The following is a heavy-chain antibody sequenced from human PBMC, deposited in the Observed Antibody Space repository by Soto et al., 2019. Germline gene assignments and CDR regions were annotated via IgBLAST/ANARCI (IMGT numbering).Heavy chain of an antibody. V-gene: IGHV4-59*08. Sequence: SETLSLTCIVSVGSFSSFCWSWIRQPPGKGLEWIGYICYSDITNYNPSLKSRVTISVDTSKNQFSLKLSSVTAADTAVYYCARTPARDLVAAGVDDAFDIWGQGTMVTVSS. CDR3: ARTPARDLVAAGVDDAFDI. CDR1: VGSFSSFC. CDR2: ICYSDIT. J-gene: IGHJ3*02. D-gene: IGHD2-15*01.